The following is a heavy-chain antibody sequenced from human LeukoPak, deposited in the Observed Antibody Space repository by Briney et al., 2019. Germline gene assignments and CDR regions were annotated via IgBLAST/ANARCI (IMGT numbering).Heavy chain of an antibody. CDR3: AGDEYYDFWSGYYNKPH. J-gene: IGHJ4*02. Sequence: PSETLSLTCTVSGGSISSYYWSWIRQPPGKGLEWIGYIYYSGSTNYNPSLKSRVTISVDTSKNQFSLKLSSVTAADTAVYYCAGDEYYDFWSGYYNKPHWGQGTLVTVSS. V-gene: IGHV4-59*12. D-gene: IGHD3-3*01. CDR1: GGSISSYY. CDR2: IYYSGST.